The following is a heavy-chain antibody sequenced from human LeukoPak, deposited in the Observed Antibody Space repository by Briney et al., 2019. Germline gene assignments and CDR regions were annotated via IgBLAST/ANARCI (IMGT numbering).Heavy chain of an antibody. Sequence: GGSLRLSCAASGFTFDDYGMSWVRQAPGKGLEWVSIIYPGDSTYYADSVKGRFTISRNNSKNTLDLQMNSLRAEDTAVYFCARPTSGQSFDIWGQGTMVTVSS. CDR3: ARPTSGQSFDI. J-gene: IGHJ3*02. CDR1: GFTFDDYG. V-gene: IGHV3-53*01. D-gene: IGHD6-19*01. CDR2: IYPGDST.